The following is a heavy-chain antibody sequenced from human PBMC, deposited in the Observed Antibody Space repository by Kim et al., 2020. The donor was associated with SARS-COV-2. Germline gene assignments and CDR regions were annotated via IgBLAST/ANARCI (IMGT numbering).Heavy chain of an antibody. Sequence: YAQRPQGRVTMTTDTSTSTAYMELRSLRSDDTAVYYCAATYVDTNFNFDYWGQGTLVTVSS. CDR3: AATYVDTNFNFDY. J-gene: IGHJ4*02. V-gene: IGHV1-18*01. D-gene: IGHD5-18*01.